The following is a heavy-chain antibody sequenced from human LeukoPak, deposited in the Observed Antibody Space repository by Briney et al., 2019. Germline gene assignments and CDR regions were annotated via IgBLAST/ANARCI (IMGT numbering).Heavy chain of an antibody. V-gene: IGHV4-59*08. CDR2: IYYSGST. D-gene: IGHD3-10*01. J-gene: IGHJ3*02. CDR1: GGSISSYY. Sequence: SSETLSLTCTVSGGSISSYYWSWIRQPPGKGLEWIGYIYYSGSTNYNPSLKSRVTISVDTSKNQFSLKLSSVTAADTAVYYCAISITMVRGVIKMGAFDIWGQGTMVTVSS. CDR3: AISITMVRGVIKMGAFDI.